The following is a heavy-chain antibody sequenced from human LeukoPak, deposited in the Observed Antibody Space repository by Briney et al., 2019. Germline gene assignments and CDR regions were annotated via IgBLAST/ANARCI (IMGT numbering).Heavy chain of an antibody. Sequence: GGSLRLSCATSGFTFSHYGMHWVRQAPGRGLDWVAYIRYDERNTYYADSVKGRFTISRDTTKNSVYLQMNSLRGEDMALNYCAMGLVGSSIADFVDKWGRGILVTVSS. CDR1: GFTFSHYG. V-gene: IGHV3-30*02. J-gene: IGHJ4*02. CDR2: IRYDERNT. CDR3: AMGLVGSSIADFVDK. D-gene: IGHD6-6*01.